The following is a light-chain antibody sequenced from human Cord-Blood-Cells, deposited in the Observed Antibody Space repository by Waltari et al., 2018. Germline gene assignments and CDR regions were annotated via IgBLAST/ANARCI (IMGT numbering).Light chain of an antibody. CDR2: GKN. V-gene: IGLV3-19*01. J-gene: IGLJ3*02. CDR3: NSRDSSGNHWV. Sequence: SSELTQDPAVSVALGQTVRITCQGDSLRSYYASWYQQKPGQAPVLVIYGKNNRPSGIPDRVAGSSARNTASLTITGAQAEDEADYYCNSRDSSGNHWVFGGGTKLTVL. CDR1: SLRSYY.